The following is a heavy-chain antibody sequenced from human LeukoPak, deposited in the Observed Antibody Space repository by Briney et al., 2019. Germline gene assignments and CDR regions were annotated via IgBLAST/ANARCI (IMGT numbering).Heavy chain of an antibody. V-gene: IGHV1-69*04. CDR2: IIPILGIA. D-gene: IGHD2-2*01. CDR3: ARAPSYCSSTSCYRRWFDP. Sequence: GSLVKVSCKASGGTFSSYAISWVRQAPGQGLEWMGRIIPILGIANYAQKFQGRVTITADKSTSTAYMELSSLRSEDTAVYYCARAPSYCSSTSCYRRWFDPWGQGTLVTVSS. J-gene: IGHJ5*02. CDR1: GGTFSSYA.